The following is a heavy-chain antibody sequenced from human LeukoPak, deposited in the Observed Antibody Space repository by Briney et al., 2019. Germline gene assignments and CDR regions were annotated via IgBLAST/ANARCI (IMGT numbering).Heavy chain of an antibody. CDR2: ISWNGGSI. J-gene: IGHJ5*02. Sequence: PGGSLRLSCAASGFTFDDYAMHWVRQAPGKGLEWVSGISWNGGSIGYADSVKGRFTISGDNAKNSFYLQMNSLRAEDTAFYYCAKDVKGAAVAGHNWFDPWGQGTLVTVSS. CDR1: GFTFDDYA. D-gene: IGHD6-19*01. V-gene: IGHV3-9*01. CDR3: AKDVKGAAVAGHNWFDP.